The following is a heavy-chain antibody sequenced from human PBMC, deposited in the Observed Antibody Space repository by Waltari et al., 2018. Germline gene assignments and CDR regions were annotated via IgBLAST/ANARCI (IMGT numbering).Heavy chain of an antibody. J-gene: IGHJ6*03. CDR2: IATDDSKV. CDR3: AREYRGSFDYMDV. D-gene: IGHD1-26*01. CDR1: GFAFGNYE. Sequence: QLVESGGNLVQPGGSLRLSCAASGFAFGNYEMNWVRQAPGKRLEWVSYIATDDSKVFYAESVKGRFTISRDDAKNSLYLLMTSLRVEDTAVYYCAREYRGSFDYMDVWGKGTTVTVSS. V-gene: IGHV3-48*03.